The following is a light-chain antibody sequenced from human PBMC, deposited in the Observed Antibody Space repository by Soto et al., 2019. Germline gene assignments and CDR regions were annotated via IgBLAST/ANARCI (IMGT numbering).Light chain of an antibody. CDR3: CSYTRSYTWV. CDR1: SSDVGDGDF. Sequence: QSPLTQPASVSGSPRQSITISCTGTSSDVGDGDFVSWYQQRPGNAPKLMIYKVSNRPSGVSNRFSGSKSGNTASLTISGLQAEDEADYYCCSYTRSYTWVFGGGTKLTVL. J-gene: IGLJ3*02. V-gene: IGLV2-14*01. CDR2: KVS.